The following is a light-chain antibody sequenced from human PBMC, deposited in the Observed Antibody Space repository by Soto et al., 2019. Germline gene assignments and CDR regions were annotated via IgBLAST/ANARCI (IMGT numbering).Light chain of an antibody. Sequence: EIVLTQSPATLSLSPGERATLSCRASQSVSSYLAWYQQKPGQAPRLLIYDASNRATGIPARFSGSGSGTDFTLTISSLEPEACAVYYCQQRSNWPPGLTFGGGTKVEIK. J-gene: IGKJ4*01. CDR1: QSVSSY. CDR2: DAS. V-gene: IGKV3-11*01. CDR3: QQRSNWPPGLT.